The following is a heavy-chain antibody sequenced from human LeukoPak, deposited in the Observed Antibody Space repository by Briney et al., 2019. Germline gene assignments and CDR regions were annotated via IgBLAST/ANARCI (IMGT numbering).Heavy chain of an antibody. CDR2: ISYTGSS. Sequence: PSQTLSLTCTVSGASISGVGYYWSWIRQHPGKGLEWIGFISYTGSSYYNSSLQSRVLISRGTFKNQFSLKMNSVIVADTAMYYCARGDYWGRGTLVTVSS. V-gene: IGHV4-31*03. CDR1: GASISGVGYY. CDR3: ARGDY. J-gene: IGHJ4*02.